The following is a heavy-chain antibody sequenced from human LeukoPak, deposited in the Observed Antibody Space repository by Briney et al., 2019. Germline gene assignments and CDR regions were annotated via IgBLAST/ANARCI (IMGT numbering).Heavy chain of an antibody. CDR1: GYSISSGYY. CDR3: ARTYYGDNWFDP. CDR2: IYHSGST. V-gene: IGHV4-38-2*02. J-gene: IGHJ5*02. D-gene: IGHD3-10*01. Sequence: SETLSLTCTVSGYSISSGYYWGWIRQPPGKGLEWIGSIYHSGSTYYNPSLKSRVIISVDTTKNQFSLNMRSVTAADTAVYYCARTYYGDNWFDPWGQGTLVTVSS.